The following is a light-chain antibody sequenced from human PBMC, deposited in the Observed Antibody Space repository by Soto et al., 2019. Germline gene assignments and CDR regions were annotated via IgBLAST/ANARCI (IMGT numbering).Light chain of an antibody. V-gene: IGKV3D-15*01. Sequence: EIVLTQSPVSLSLSPGERATLSCRASQSVSANSLAWYQQKPGQAPRPLIYAASSRATGTPDRFSGSGSGTEFTLTISSLQSEEFAVYYCQQYNNWKPWTFGQVTKGDIK. J-gene: IGKJ1*01. CDR2: AAS. CDR1: QSVSAN. CDR3: QQYNNWKPWT.